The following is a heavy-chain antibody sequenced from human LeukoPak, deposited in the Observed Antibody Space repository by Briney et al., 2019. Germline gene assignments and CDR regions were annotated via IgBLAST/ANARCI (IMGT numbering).Heavy chain of an antibody. CDR2: IYPGASNT. D-gene: IGHD4-11*01. CDR1: GYSFTNYW. Sequence: PGESLKISCKGSGYSFTNYWIVWVRQMPGKGLEWMGIIYPGASNTLYNPSFQGQVTVSADKSVTTASLQWSSLKASDTALYFCARQSNLDYSNSAGYFDYWGQGTLVTVSS. J-gene: IGHJ4*02. CDR3: ARQSNLDYSNSAGYFDY. V-gene: IGHV5-51*01.